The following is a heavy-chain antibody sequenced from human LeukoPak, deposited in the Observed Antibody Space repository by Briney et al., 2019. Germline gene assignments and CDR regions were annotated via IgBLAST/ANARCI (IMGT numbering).Heavy chain of an antibody. Sequence: SETLSLTCTVAGGSISSFYWTWVRQPAGKGLEWIGRIYTSGSTNYNPSLKSRVTISVDTSKNQFSLKLSSVTAADTAVYYCAVYSGYGRSDYWGQGTLVTVSS. CDR1: GGSISSFY. CDR2: IYTSGST. CDR3: AVYSGYGRSDY. D-gene: IGHD5-12*01. V-gene: IGHV4-4*07. J-gene: IGHJ4*02.